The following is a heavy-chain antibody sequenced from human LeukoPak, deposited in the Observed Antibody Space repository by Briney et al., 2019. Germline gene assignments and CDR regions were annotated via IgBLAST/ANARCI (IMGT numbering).Heavy chain of an antibody. CDR1: AGSISSSSYY. Sequence: SETLSLTCTVSAGSISSSSYYWGWIRQPPGKGLEWIGSIYYSGSTYYNPSLKSRVTISVDTSKNQFSLKLSSVTAADTAVYYCACSAPAEVDYWGQGTLVTVSS. D-gene: IGHD2-15*01. V-gene: IGHV4-39*01. CDR3: ACSAPAEVDY. J-gene: IGHJ4*02. CDR2: IYYSGST.